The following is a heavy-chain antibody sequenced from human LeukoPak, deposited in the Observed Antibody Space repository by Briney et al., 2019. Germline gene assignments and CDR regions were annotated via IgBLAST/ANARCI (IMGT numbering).Heavy chain of an antibody. CDR3: ARGHLGSWYFDL. Sequence: SVKVSCKASGGTFSSYAISWVRPAPGQGLEWMGRIIPILGIANYAQKFQGRVTITADKSTSTAYMELSSLRSEDTAVYYCARGHLGSWYFDLWGRGTLVTVSS. CDR2: IIPILGIA. J-gene: IGHJ2*01. CDR1: GGTFSSYA. V-gene: IGHV1-69*04.